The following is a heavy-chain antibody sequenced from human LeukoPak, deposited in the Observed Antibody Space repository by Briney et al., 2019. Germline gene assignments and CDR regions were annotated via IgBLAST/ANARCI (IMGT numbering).Heavy chain of an antibody. D-gene: IGHD3-3*01. CDR2: IRYDGSNK. CDR3: AKVGITIFGVVIIAPHYYYYMDV. CDR1: GFTFRTYG. J-gene: IGHJ6*03. V-gene: IGHV3-30*02. Sequence: PGGSLRLSCAASGFTFRTYGMHWVRQAPGKGLEWVAFIRYDGSNKYYADSVKGRFTISRDNSKNTLYLQMNSLRAEDTAVYYCAKVGITIFGVVIIAPHYYYYMDVWGKGTTVTVSS.